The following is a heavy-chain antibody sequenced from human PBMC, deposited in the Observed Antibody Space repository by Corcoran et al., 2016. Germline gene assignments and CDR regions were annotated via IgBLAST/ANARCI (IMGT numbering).Heavy chain of an antibody. J-gene: IGHJ5*02. D-gene: IGHD1-26*01. CDR3: ARSAYYKEWFDP. CDR1: GDSVYSNSAT. Sequence: QVHLQQSGPGLVKPSQTLSLTCAISGDSVYSNSATWNWIRQSPSRGLEWLGRTYYRSKWNNDYAVSVKSRITINPDTSKNQVSLQLNSVTPEDTAVYYCARSAYYKEWFDPWGQGTLVTVSS. V-gene: IGHV6-1*01. CDR2: TYYRSKWNN.